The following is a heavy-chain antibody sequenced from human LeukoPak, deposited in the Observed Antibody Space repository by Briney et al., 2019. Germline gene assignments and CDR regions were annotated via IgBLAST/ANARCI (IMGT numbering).Heavy chain of an antibody. CDR3: AKLSPGSYYKN. CDR1: GGSFSGYY. D-gene: IGHD1-26*01. V-gene: IGHV4-34*01. Sequence: SETLSLTCAVYGGSFSGYYWSWIRQPPGKGLEWIGEINHSGSTNYNPSLKSRVTISVDTSKNQFSLKLSSVTAADTAVYYCAKLSPGSYYKNWGQGTLVTVSS. J-gene: IGHJ4*02. CDR2: INHSGST.